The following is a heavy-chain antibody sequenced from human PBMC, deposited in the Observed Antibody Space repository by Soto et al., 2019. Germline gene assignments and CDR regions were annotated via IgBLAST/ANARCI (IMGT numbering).Heavy chain of an antibody. Sequence: QITLKESGPTLVKPTQTLTLTCTFSGFSLSTSGVGVGWIRQPPGKALEWLALIYWDDDKRYSPSLKSRLTITKDTSKHQVVRTMTTMDPVDTATYYCAHSWGDYYYYGMDVSGQGTTVTVSS. V-gene: IGHV2-5*02. J-gene: IGHJ6*02. CDR1: GFSLSTSGVG. CDR2: IYWDDDK. D-gene: IGHD3-16*01. CDR3: AHSWGDYYYYGMDV.